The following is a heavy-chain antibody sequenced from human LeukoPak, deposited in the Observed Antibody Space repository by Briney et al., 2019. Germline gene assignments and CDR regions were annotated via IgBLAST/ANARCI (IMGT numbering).Heavy chain of an antibody. CDR3: ARVPVHGYGDYFDY. CDR2: IYYSGST. D-gene: IGHD5-18*01. Sequence: SETLSLTCTVSGGSISSGDYYWSWIRQPPGKGLEWIGYIYYSGSTYYNPSLKSRVTISVDTSKNQFSLKLSSVTAADTAVYYCARVPVHGYGDYFDYWGQGTLVTVSS. CDR1: GGSISSGDYY. J-gene: IGHJ4*02. V-gene: IGHV4-30-4*01.